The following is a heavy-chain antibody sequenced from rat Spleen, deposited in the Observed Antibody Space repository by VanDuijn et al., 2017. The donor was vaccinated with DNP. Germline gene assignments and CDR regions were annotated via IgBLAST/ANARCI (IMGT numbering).Heavy chain of an antibody. J-gene: IGHJ3*01. CDR3: ASTQFSGDVNWFAY. Sequence: EVQLQESGPGLVKPSQSLSLTCSVTGHSITNSYRWNWIRKFPGNKLEWMGYINSAGNTNYNPSLKSRISITRDTAKNQFFLQVNSVTTEDTATYYWASTQFSGDVNWFAYWGQGTLVTVSS. V-gene: IGHV3-3*01. D-gene: IGHD1-1*01. CDR1: GHSITNSYR. CDR2: INSAGNT.